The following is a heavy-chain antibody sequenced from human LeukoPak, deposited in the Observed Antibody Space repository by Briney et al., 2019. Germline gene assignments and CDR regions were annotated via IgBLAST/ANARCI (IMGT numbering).Heavy chain of an antibody. Sequence: SETLSLTCTVSGGSISSSSYYWGWIRQPPGKGLEWIGCFYYNGSTFYNPSLKSRLTISVDTSNNQFSLKLRSVTAADTAMYFCSRHDTSGYYVDCWGQGTLVTVSS. CDR2: FYYNGST. CDR3: SRHDTSGYYVDC. V-gene: IGHV4-39*01. J-gene: IGHJ4*02. CDR1: GGSISSSSYY. D-gene: IGHD3-22*01.